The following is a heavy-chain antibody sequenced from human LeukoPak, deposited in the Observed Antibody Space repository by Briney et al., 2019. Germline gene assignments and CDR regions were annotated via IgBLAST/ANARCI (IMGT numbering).Heavy chain of an antibody. CDR2: ISSSSSYI. V-gene: IGHV3-21*01. D-gene: IGHD6-13*01. J-gene: IGHJ4*02. Sequence: GGSLRLSCAASGFTFSSYSMTWVRQAPGKGLEWVSSISSSSSYIYYADSVKGRFTISRDNAKNSLYLQMNSLRAEDTAVYYCAKAAAARGGYWGQGTLVTVSS. CDR1: GFTFSSYS. CDR3: AKAAAARGGY.